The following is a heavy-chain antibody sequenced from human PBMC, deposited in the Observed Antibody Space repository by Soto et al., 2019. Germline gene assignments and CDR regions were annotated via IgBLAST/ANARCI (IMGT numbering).Heavy chain of an antibody. CDR2: IIPIFGTA. CDR1: GGTFSSYA. Sequence: ASVKVSCKASGGTFSSYAISWVRQAPGQGLEWMGGIIPIFGTANYAQKFQGRVTITADESTSTAYMELSSLRSEDTAVYYCARVPGGYQLLPFDPWGQGTLVTVAS. J-gene: IGHJ5*02. D-gene: IGHD2-2*01. V-gene: IGHV1-69*13. CDR3: ARVPGGYQLLPFDP.